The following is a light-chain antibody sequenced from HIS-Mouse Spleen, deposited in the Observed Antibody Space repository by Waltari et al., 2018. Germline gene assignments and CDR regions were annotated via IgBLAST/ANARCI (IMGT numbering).Light chain of an antibody. CDR3: CSYAGSYVV. CDR2: DVS. Sequence: QSALTQPRSVSGSPGQSVTISCTGTSSDVGGYNYVSWYQQHPGKAPKLMIYDVSTRPSGFPDRFSGSKSGNTASLTISGLQAEDEADYYCCSYAGSYVVFGGGTKLTVL. J-gene: IGLJ2*01. CDR1: SSDVGGYNY. V-gene: IGLV2-11*01.